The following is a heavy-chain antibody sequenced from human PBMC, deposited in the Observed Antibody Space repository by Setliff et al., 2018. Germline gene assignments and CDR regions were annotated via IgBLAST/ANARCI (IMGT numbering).Heavy chain of an antibody. CDR1: GFSFSSYW. V-gene: IGHV3-74*01. CDR3: AKDRVNDGIWEFDS. Sequence: GGSLRLSCAASGFSFSSYWMHWVRQGPGKGLEWVARINSDESRTNYADSVKGRFTISRDNAKNSLFLQMDNLRAEDTATYYCAKDRVNDGIWEFDSWGQGLLVTVSS. J-gene: IGHJ4*02. D-gene: IGHD1-20*01. CDR2: INSDESRT.